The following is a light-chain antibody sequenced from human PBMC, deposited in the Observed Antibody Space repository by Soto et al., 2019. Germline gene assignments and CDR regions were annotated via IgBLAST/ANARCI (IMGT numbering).Light chain of an antibody. CDR3: QQYDYFPIT. J-gene: IGKJ5*01. Sequence: DIQMTQSPSSLSASVGDRVIITCQASRDINNYLNWYQQKPGKAPKVLIYDTSHLEAGVPSRCSGSGSGTDCTLIISSLQPEDIGTYYCQQYDYFPITFGQGTRLEIK. V-gene: IGKV1-33*01. CDR2: DTS. CDR1: RDINNY.